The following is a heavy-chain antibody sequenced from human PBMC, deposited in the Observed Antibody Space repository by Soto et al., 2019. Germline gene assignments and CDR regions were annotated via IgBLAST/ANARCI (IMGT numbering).Heavy chain of an antibody. J-gene: IGHJ4*02. D-gene: IGHD6-19*01. CDR2: INAANGKT. CDR1: GYTFTIYG. V-gene: IGHV1-3*01. CDR3: ARGGYISGWPDY. Sequence: QVQLLQSGTEAKKPGASVKVSCKASGYTFTIYGIHGVRQAPGQRLEWMGWINAANGKTKYSQKFHGRVTFTRDASAETASMEMTSLTSENTAVYYCARGGYISGWPDYWGQGTLVTVSA.